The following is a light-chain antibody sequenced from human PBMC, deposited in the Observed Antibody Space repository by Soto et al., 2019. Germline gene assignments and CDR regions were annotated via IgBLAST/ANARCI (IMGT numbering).Light chain of an antibody. CDR2: AAS. J-gene: IGKJ1*01. V-gene: IGKV1-17*01. CDR3: LQHSSYPPT. Sequence: DLQMTQSPSSLSASVGDRVTITCRASQGIRNELGWYQQKPGKAPKRLIYAASSLQRGVPSRFSGSGSETEFTLTTSSLQPEDFATYFCLQHSSYPPTFGQGTRLEVK. CDR1: QGIRNE.